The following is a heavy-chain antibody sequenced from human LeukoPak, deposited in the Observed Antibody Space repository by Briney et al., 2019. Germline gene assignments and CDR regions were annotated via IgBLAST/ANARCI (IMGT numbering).Heavy chain of an antibody. CDR1: GYTFTRYD. Sequence: ASVKVSCKASGYTFTRYDINWVRQATGQGLEWMGWMNPNSGNTGYAQKFQGRVTMTRDTSISTAYMELSSLRSEDTGVYYCARALLYSGSYSRIHAFGTWGQGTMVTVSS. CDR3: ARALLYSGSYSRIHAFGT. V-gene: IGHV1-8*01. D-gene: IGHD1-26*01. CDR2: MNPNSGNT. J-gene: IGHJ3*02.